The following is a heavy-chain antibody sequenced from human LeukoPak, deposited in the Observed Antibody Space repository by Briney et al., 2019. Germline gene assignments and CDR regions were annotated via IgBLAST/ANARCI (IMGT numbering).Heavy chain of an antibody. D-gene: IGHD5-24*01. V-gene: IGHV1-69*06. Sequence: SVKVSCKASGGTFSSYAISWVRQAPGQGLEWMGGIIPIFGTAHYAQKFQGRVTITADTSRNVGYMELSSLKSDDTAIYYCARGPNYSSFDFWGQGTQVTVSP. CDR1: GGTFSSYA. J-gene: IGHJ4*02. CDR2: IIPIFGTA. CDR3: ARGPNYSSFDF.